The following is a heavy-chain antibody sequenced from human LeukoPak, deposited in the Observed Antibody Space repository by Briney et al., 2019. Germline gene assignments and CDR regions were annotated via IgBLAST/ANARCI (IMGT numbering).Heavy chain of an antibody. CDR3: ARLDILTGYYNDY. Sequence: ASVKVSCKASGYTFTGYYMHWVRQAPGQGLEWMGWINPNSGGTNYAQKFQGRVAMTRDTSISTAYMELSRLRSDDTAVYYCARLDILTGYYNDYWGQGTLVTVSS. J-gene: IGHJ4*02. CDR2: INPNSGGT. V-gene: IGHV1-2*02. CDR1: GYTFTGYY. D-gene: IGHD3-9*01.